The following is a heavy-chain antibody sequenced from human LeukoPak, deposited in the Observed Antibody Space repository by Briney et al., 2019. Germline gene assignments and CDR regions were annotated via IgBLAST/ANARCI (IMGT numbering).Heavy chain of an antibody. J-gene: IGHJ4*02. D-gene: IGHD4-17*01. Sequence: GGSLRLSCAASGFTFSSYGMHWVRQAPGKGLEWVAVIWYDGSNKYYADSVKGRFTISRDNAKNSLYLQMNSLRAEDTAVYYCARDDYGDYGWGQGTLVTVSS. V-gene: IGHV3-33*01. CDR3: ARDDYGDYG. CDR1: GFTFSSYG. CDR2: IWYDGSNK.